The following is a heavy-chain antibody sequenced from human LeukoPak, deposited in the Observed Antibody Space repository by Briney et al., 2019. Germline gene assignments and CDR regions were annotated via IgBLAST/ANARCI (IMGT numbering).Heavy chain of an antibody. CDR3: AKGDIAARPAVGY. Sequence: GGPLRLSCAATRFTFSNYAMSWGRQAPGKGLEWVSTISGSGGSTYYTDSVKGRFTISRDNSKNTLYLLMNSLRAEDTAVYYCAKGDIAARPAVGYWGQGTLVTVSS. CDR2: ISGSGGST. CDR1: RFTFSNYA. J-gene: IGHJ4*02. D-gene: IGHD6-6*01. V-gene: IGHV3-23*01.